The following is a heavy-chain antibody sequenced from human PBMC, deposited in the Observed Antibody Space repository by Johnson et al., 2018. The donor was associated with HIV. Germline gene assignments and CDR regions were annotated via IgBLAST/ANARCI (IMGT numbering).Heavy chain of an antibody. V-gene: IGHV3-30*18. CDR3: AKLRDYYDISGWPNAFDI. J-gene: IGHJ3*02. D-gene: IGHD3-22*01. Sequence: QVQLVESGGGVVQPGRSLRLSCAASGFPFSSYAMDWVRQAPGKGLEWVAVISNDGSDKWYADSVQGRFTISRDNSKNTLYLQMNSLRAEDTAVYYCAKLRDYYDISGWPNAFDIWGQGTMVTVSS. CDR1: GFPFSSYA. CDR2: ISNDGSDK.